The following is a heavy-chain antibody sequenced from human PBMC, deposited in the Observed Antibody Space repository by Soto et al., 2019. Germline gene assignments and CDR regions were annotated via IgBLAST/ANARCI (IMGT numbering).Heavy chain of an antibody. CDR2: IWYDGSNK. Sequence: ESVGGVVQPGRSLRLSCAASGFTFSSYGMHWVRQAPGKGLEWVAVIWYDGSNKYYADSVKGRFTISRDNSKNTLYLQMNSLRAEDTAVYYCARDGNYLGRYCFDYWGQGNLVTVSS. J-gene: IGHJ4*02. V-gene: IGHV3-33*01. D-gene: IGHD3-10*01. CDR1: GFTFSSYG. CDR3: ARDGNYLGRYCFDY.